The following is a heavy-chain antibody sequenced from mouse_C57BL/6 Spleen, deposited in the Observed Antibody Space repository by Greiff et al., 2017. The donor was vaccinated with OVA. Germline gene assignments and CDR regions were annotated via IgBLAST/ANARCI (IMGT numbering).Heavy chain of an antibody. J-gene: IGHJ4*01. Sequence: EVQRVESGGDLVKPGGSLKLSCAASGFTFSSYGMSWVRQTPDKRLEWVATISSGGSYTYYPDSVKGRFTISRDNAKNTLYLQMSSLKSEDTAMYYCARLGWDYAMDYWGQGTSVTVSS. CDR2: ISSGGSYT. D-gene: IGHD1-1*02. V-gene: IGHV5-6*01. CDR3: ARLGWDYAMDY. CDR1: GFTFSSYG.